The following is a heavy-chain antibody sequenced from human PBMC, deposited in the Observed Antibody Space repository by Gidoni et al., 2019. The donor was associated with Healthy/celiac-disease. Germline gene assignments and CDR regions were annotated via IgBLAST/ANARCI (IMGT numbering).Heavy chain of an antibody. J-gene: IGHJ6*02. D-gene: IGHD3-16*01. CDR2: IYTRGST. V-gene: IGHV4-4*07. Sequence: QVQLQESGPGLVKPSETLSLTCPVSGGSISSYYWSWIRQPAGKGLEWIGRIYTRGSTNYNPSLKSRVTMSVDTSKNQFSLKLSSVTAADTAVYYCARVNYDYIWGSYDDYYGMDVWGQGTTVTVSS. CDR3: ARVNYDYIWGSYDDYYGMDV. CDR1: GGSISSYY.